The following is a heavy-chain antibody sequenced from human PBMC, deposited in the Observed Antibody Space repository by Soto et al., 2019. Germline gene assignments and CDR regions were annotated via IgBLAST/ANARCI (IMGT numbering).Heavy chain of an antibody. Sequence: GGSLRLSCAASGFSFSSYAMSWVRQAPGKGLEWVSLIGESGTPTYYADSVKGRFTISRDNSKNTLYLQMNSLRAEDTAVYYCAKGSASGSPYYFDYWGQGTLVTVSS. V-gene: IGHV3-23*01. CDR2: IGESGTPT. CDR1: GFSFSSYA. CDR3: AKGSASGSPYYFDY. J-gene: IGHJ4*02. D-gene: IGHD6-25*01.